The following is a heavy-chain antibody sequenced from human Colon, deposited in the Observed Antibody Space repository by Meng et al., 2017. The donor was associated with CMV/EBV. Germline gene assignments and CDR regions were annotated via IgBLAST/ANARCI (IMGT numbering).Heavy chain of an antibody. J-gene: IGHJ3*02. CDR2: IYSGGGT. Sequence: GESLKISCAVSGFSVSNNQMSWLRQAQGKGLEWVSIIYSGGGTYYGDSVKDRFTISRDNSKNTVYLQMNSLRAEDTAVYYCARSIVGARSHAFDIWGQGTMVTVSS. V-gene: IGHV3-53*01. CDR1: GFSVSNNQ. D-gene: IGHD1-26*01. CDR3: ARSIVGARSHAFDI.